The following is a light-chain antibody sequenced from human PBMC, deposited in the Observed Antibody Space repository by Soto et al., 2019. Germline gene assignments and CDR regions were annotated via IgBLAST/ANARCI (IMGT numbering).Light chain of an antibody. J-gene: IGKJ5*01. CDR1: QSVGSN. CDR3: QQYNNWPPIT. V-gene: IGKV3-15*01. Sequence: ETVMTQFPATLSVSPGEGATLSCRASQSVGSNLAWYQQKPGQAPRLLIYGGFIRATGIPARFSGSGSGTEFTLTISSLQSEDFAVYYCQQYNNWPPITFGQGTRLEIK. CDR2: GGF.